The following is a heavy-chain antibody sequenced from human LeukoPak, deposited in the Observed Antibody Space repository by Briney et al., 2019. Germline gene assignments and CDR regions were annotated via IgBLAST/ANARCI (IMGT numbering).Heavy chain of an antibody. CDR1: GGSSSGYY. V-gene: IGHV4-34*01. CDR2: INHSGST. D-gene: IGHD5-18*01. J-gene: IGHJ4*02. CDR3: ATVLSHGYSDS. Sequence: PSETLSLTCAVYGGSSSGYYWSWIRQPPGKGLEWIGEINHSGSTNYNPSLKNRVTISVDTSKNQFSLRLNSVTAADTAVYYCATVLSHGYSDSWGQGTLVTVSS.